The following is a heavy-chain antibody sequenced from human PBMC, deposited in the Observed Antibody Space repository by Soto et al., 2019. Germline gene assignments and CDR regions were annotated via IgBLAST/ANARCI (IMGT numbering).Heavy chain of an antibody. V-gene: IGHV3-23*01. CDR2: VTAHGGST. CDR3: ASLGVGDWANYYYYYGMDV. CDR1: GFTFSVYA. J-gene: IGHJ6*02. Sequence: EVQLLESGGGFVQPGGSLRLSCAATGFTFSVYAMTWVRQAPGKGLEWVSAVTAHGGSTYSADSVKCRFTISRDNSKNTLFLQMNSLRAEDTAVYYCASLGVGDWANYYYYYGMDVWGQGTTVTVSS. D-gene: IGHD2-21*02.